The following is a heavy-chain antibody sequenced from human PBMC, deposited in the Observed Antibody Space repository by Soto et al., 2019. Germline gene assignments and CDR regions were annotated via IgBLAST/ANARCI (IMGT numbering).Heavy chain of an antibody. CDR2: ISYDGSNK. V-gene: IGHV3-30-3*01. CDR1: GFTFSSYA. J-gene: IGHJ4*02. CDR3: ARGVRLLGYCSSTSCPNLDY. D-gene: IGHD2-2*01. Sequence: HPGGSLRLSCAASGFTFSSYAMHWVRQAPGKGLEWVAVISYDGSNKYYADSVKGRFTISRDNSKNTLYLQMNSLRAEDTAVYYCARGVRLLGYCSSTSCPNLDYWGQGTLVTVSS.